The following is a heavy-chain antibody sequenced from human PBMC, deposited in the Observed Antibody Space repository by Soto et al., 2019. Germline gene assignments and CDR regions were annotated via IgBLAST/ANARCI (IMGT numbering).Heavy chain of an antibody. CDR2: INHSGST. Sequence: SETLSLTCAVYGGSFSGYYWTWIRQPPGTGLEWIGEINHSGSTNYNPSLKSRVTISVDTSKNQFSLKASDTAMYYCARPTEDSGYSISDYWGQGTLVTVSS. CDR1: GGSFSGYY. V-gene: IGHV4-34*01. CDR3: ARPTEDSGYSISDY. J-gene: IGHJ4*02. D-gene: IGHD3-22*01.